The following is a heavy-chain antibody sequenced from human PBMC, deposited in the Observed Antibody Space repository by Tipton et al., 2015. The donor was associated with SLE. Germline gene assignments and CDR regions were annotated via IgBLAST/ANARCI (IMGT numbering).Heavy chain of an antibody. CDR2: IYYSGST. J-gene: IGHJ4*02. CDR3: ASHFTIFGVVIED. V-gene: IGHV4-59*08. Sequence: LRLSCTVSGGSISSYYWSWIRQPPGKGLEWIGYIYYSGSTNYNPSLKSRVTISVDTSKNQFSLKLSSVTAADTAVYYCASHFTIFGVVIEDWGQGTLVTVSS. D-gene: IGHD3-3*01. CDR1: GGSISSYY.